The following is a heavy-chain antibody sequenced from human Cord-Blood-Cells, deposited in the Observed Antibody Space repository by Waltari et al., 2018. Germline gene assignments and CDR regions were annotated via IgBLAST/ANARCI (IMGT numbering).Heavy chain of an antibody. D-gene: IGHD3-22*01. CDR1: GYTLTELS. CDR3: ATDPAHDSSGYYYDY. Sequence: QVQLVQSGAEVKKPGASVKVSCKVSGYTLTELSTPWVRPAPGKGLEWMGGFDPEDGETIYAQKFQDRVTMTEDTSTDTAYMELSSLRSEDTAVYYCATDPAHDSSGYYYDYWGQGPLVTVSS. V-gene: IGHV1-24*01. CDR2: FDPEDGET. J-gene: IGHJ4*02.